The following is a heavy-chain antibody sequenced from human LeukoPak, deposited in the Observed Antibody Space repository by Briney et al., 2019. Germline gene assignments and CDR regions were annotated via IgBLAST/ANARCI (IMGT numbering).Heavy chain of an antibody. V-gene: IGHV3-23*01. D-gene: IGHD3-10*01. CDR1: GFTFSTSA. CDR3: ARGKGGSGFLNWFDP. Sequence: GGSLRLSCAASGFTFSTSAMTWVRQTAGKGLEWVSAISASGGSPYYADSVRGRFTISRDNSKNTLYLQMNSLRAEDTALYYCARGKGGSGFLNWFDPWGQGTLVTVSS. J-gene: IGHJ5*02. CDR2: ISASGGSP.